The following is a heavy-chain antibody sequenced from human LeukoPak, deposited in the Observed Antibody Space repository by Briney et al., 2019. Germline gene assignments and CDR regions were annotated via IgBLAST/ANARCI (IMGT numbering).Heavy chain of an antibody. V-gene: IGHV1-69*13. CDR2: IIPIFGTA. Sequence: GASVKVSCKASGGTFSSYAISWVRQAPGQGLEWXGGIIPIFGTANYXQKFXGRVTITADESTSTAYMELSSLRSEDTAVYYCARGWSSGWCFDYWGQGTLVTVSS. CDR1: GGTFSSYA. J-gene: IGHJ4*02. D-gene: IGHD6-19*01. CDR3: ARGWSSGWCFDY.